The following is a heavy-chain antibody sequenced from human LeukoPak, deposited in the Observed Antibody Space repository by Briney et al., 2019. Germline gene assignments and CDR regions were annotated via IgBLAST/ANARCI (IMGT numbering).Heavy chain of an antibody. D-gene: IGHD3-16*02. J-gene: IGHJ3*02. Sequence: ASVKVSCKVSGYTFTSYGISWVRQAPGQGLEWMGWISAYNGNTNYAQKLQGRVTMTTDTSTSTAYMELRSLRSDDTAVYYCARDQSYDYVWGSYRYGDAFDIWGQGTMVTVSS. CDR2: ISAYNGNT. CDR1: GYTFTSYG. V-gene: IGHV1-18*01. CDR3: ARDQSYDYVWGSYRYGDAFDI.